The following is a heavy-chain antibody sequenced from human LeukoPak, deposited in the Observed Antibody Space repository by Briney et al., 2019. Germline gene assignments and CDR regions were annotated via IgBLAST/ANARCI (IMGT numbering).Heavy chain of an antibody. CDR1: GFTFSRYS. D-gene: IGHD5-12*01. Sequence: GGSLRLSCAASGFTFSRYSMSWVSQAPGKGLEWVSSISSSSSYIYYADSVKGRFTISRDNAKNSLYLQMNTLRAEDTAVYYCARGYSGYDTPREHWFDPWGQGTLVTVSS. CDR3: ARGYSGYDTPREHWFDP. J-gene: IGHJ5*02. V-gene: IGHV3-21*01. CDR2: ISSSSSYI.